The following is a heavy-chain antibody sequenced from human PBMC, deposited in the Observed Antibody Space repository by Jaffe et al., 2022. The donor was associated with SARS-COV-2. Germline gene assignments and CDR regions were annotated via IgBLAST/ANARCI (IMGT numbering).Heavy chain of an antibody. Sequence: EVQLVESGGGLVQPGGSLRLSCAASGFTVSSNYMSWVRQAPGKGLEWVSVIYSGGSTYYADSVKGRFTISRDNSKNTLYLQMNSLRAEDTAVYYCARGLFSPEENWFDPWGQGTLVTVSS. D-gene: IGHD3-10*01. CDR1: GFTVSSNY. CDR3: ARGLFSPEENWFDP. J-gene: IGHJ5*02. CDR2: IYSGGST. V-gene: IGHV3-66*02.